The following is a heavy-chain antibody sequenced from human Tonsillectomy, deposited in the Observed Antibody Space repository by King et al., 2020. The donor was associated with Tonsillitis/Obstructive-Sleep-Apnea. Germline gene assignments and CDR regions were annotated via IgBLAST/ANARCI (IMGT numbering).Heavy chain of an antibody. D-gene: IGHD3-22*01. Sequence: QLQESGPGLVKPSETLSLTCTVSGGSTSSSSYYWGWIRQPPGKGLEWIGSIYYSGSTYYNPSLKSRVTISVDTSKNQFSLKLSSVTAADTAVYYCARLLRTMSRWFDPWGQGTLVTVSS. CDR1: GGSTSSSSYY. J-gene: IGHJ5*02. V-gene: IGHV4-39*01. CDR2: IYYSGST. CDR3: ARLLRTMSRWFDP.